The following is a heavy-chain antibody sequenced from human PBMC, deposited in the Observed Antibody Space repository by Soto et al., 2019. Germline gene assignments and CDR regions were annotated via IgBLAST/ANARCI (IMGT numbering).Heavy chain of an antibody. J-gene: IGHJ6*02. D-gene: IGHD3-3*01. CDR1: GFTFSSYA. V-gene: IGHV3-30-3*01. CDR2: ISYDGSNK. Sequence: GGSLRLSCAASGFTFSSYAMHWVRQAPGKGLEWVAVISYDGSNKYYADSVKGRFTISRDNSKNTLYLQMNSLRAEDTAVYYCARDNGITIFGVVTYYYYGMDVWGQGTTVTVSS. CDR3: ARDNGITIFGVVTYYYYGMDV.